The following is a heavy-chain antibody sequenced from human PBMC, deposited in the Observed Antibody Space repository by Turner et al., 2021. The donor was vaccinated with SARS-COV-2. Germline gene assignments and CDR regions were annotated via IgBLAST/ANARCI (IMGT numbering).Heavy chain of an antibody. D-gene: IGHD2-8*01. CDR3: ANGGYCTNGVCSRVPSHFDY. CDR2: ISYDGSNK. Sequence: QVQLVESGGGVVQPGRSLRLSCAASGFTFSSYGMHWVRQAPGKGLEWVAVISYDGSNKYYAVSVKGRFTISRDNSKNTLYLQMNSLRAEDTAVYYCANGGYCTNGVCSRVPSHFDYWGQGTLVTVSS. J-gene: IGHJ4*02. CDR1: GFTFSSYG. V-gene: IGHV3-30*18.